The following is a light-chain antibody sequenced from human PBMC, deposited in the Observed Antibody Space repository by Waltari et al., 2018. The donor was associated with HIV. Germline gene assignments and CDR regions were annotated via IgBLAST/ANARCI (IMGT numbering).Light chain of an antibody. J-gene: IGLJ2*01. Sequence: QSALTQPPSASGSPGQSVTISCTGTSTDVGGYNYVSWYQQHPGKAPKLIIYEVTKRPSGFPDRFSGSKSGNTASLTVSGLQAEDEADYYCSSYAGSYYVLFGGGTKVTVL. CDR3: SSYAGSYYVL. CDR2: EVT. CDR1: STDVGGYNY. V-gene: IGLV2-8*01.